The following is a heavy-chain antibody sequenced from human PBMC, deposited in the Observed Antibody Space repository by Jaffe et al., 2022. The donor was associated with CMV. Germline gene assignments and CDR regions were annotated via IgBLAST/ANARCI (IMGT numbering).Heavy chain of an antibody. Sequence: QVQLQESGPGLVKPSETLSLTCTVSGGSISSYYWSWIRQPPGKGLEWIGYIYYSGSTNYNPSLKSRVTISVDTSKNQFSLKLSSVTAADTAVYYCARGIAAAGPWKYNWFDPWGQGTLVTVSS. D-gene: IGHD6-13*01. CDR3: ARGIAAAGPWKYNWFDP. V-gene: IGHV4-59*01. J-gene: IGHJ5*02. CDR1: GGSISSYY. CDR2: IYYSGST.